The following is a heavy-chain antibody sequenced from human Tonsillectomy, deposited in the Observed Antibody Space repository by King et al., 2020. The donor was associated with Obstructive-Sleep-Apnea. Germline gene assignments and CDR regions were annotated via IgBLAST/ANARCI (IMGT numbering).Heavy chain of an antibody. CDR1: GGSISSGGYY. Sequence: VQLQESGPGLVKPSQTLSLTCTVSGGSISSGGYYWSWIRQHPGKGLEWIGYIYYSGGTYYNPSLTGRVTISVDTSKNQFSLKLSSVTAADTAVYYCARDMPISGYDYGAQGPRLTVPS. J-gene: IGHJ4*02. CDR2: IYYSGGT. CDR3: ARDMPISGYDY. D-gene: IGHD3-22*01. V-gene: IGHV4-31*03.